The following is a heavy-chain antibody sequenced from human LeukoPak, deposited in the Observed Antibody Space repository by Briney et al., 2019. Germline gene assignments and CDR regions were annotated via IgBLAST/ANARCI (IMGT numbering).Heavy chain of an antibody. Sequence: PGGSLRLSCAASGFTFSNYGVHWVRQAPGKGLEWVSYISSSSSTISYPDSVKGRFTISRDNAKNSLYLQMNNLRAEDTAVYYCARDRCTNGVCYTFAYWGQGTLVTVSS. D-gene: IGHD2-8*01. V-gene: IGHV3-48*01. J-gene: IGHJ4*02. CDR2: ISSSSSTI. CDR1: GFTFSNYG. CDR3: ARDRCTNGVCYTFAY.